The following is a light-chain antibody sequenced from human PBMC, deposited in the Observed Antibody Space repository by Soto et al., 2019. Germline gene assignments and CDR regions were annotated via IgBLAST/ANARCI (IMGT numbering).Light chain of an antibody. V-gene: IGKV3-20*01. CDR2: GAS. J-gene: IGKJ2*01. CDR3: KQYGGSPRYT. CDR1: QSVSSNY. Sequence: EIMLTQSPGTLSLSPGERATLSCRASQSVSSNYLAWYQQKPGQAPRLVIYGASSRATGSSDRCSGSGSGTDFALTISSMEPEDFAVYYWKQYGGSPRYTFGQGTKLEIK.